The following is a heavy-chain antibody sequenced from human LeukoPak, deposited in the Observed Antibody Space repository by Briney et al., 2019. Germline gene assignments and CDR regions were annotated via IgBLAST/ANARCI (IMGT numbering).Heavy chain of an antibody. D-gene: IGHD5-24*01. J-gene: IGHJ4*02. CDR3: ARDPDGYKFFDY. Sequence: SETLSLTCTVSGGSISSYFWHWIRQPPGKGLEWMGYIYDSGTTAYNPSLKRRVTMSVDTSKNQFSLNLSSVTAADTAVYYCARDPDGYKFFDYWGRGCPVVVSS. CDR2: IYDSGTT. V-gene: IGHV4-59*01. CDR1: GGSISSYF.